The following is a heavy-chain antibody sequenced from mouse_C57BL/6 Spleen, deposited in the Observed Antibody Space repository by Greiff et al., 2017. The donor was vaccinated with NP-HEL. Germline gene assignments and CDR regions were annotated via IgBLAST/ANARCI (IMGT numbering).Heavy chain of an antibody. D-gene: IGHD1-1*01. CDR3: ARKSHYYGSSHWYFDV. V-gene: IGHV1-42*01. CDR1: GYSFTGYY. J-gene: IGHJ1*03. Sequence: VQLQQSGPELVKPGASVKISCKASGYSFTGYYMNWVKQSPEKSLEWIGEINPSTGGTTYNQKFKAKATLTVDKSSSTAYMQLKSLTSEDSAVYYCARKSHYYGSSHWYFDVWGTGTTVTVSS. CDR2: INPSTGGT.